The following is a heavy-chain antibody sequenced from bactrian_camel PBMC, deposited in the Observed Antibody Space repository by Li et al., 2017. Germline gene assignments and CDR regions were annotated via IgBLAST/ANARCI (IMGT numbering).Heavy chain of an antibody. J-gene: IGHJ4*01. D-gene: IGHD2*01. Sequence: GRFTISRDNAGNTLYLQLNSLKTEDTAIYYCARATYTPTLWGQGTQVTVS. CDR3: ARATYTPTL. V-gene: IGHV3-2*01.